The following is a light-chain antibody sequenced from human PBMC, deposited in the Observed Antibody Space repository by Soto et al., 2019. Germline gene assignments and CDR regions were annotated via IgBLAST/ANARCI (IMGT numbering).Light chain of an antibody. CDR3: QQRSDWPIT. V-gene: IGKV3-11*01. J-gene: IGKJ5*01. CDR2: GAS. CDR1: QSVRDN. Sequence: EIVLTQSPCTLSLSPGERATLSCRASQSVRDNLAWYQQKPGQAPRLLIYGASTRATGIPARFSGSGSGTDFTLTINSLEPDDFAVYYCQQRSDWPITFCQGTRLEIK.